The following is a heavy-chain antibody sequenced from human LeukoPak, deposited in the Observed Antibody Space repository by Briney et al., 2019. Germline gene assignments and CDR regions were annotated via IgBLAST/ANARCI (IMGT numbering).Heavy chain of an antibody. Sequence: GGSLRLSCAASGFTFSSYAMSWVRQAPGKGLEWVSAISGSGGGTYYADSVKGRFTISRDNSKNTLYLQMNSLRAEDTAVYYCAKDPTGYSSSWYSIRYYYYYYGMDVWGQGTTVTVSS. D-gene: IGHD6-13*01. CDR2: ISGSGGGT. CDR1: GFTFSSYA. V-gene: IGHV3-23*01. J-gene: IGHJ6*02. CDR3: AKDPTGYSSSWYSIRYYYYYYGMDV.